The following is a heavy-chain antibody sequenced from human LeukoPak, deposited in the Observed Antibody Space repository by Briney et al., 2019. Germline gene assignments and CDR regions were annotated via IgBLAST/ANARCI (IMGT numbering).Heavy chain of an antibody. CDR2: INHSGST. J-gene: IGHJ6*02. V-gene: IGHV4-34*01. Sequence: SETLSLTCAVYGGSFGGYYWSWIRQPPGKGPEWIGEINHSGSTNYNPSLKSRVTISVDTSKNQFSLKLSSVTAADTAVYYCATRPNPWLRALKYYYGMDVWGQGTTVTVSS. D-gene: IGHD5-12*01. CDR1: GGSFGGYY. CDR3: ATRPNPWLRALKYYYGMDV.